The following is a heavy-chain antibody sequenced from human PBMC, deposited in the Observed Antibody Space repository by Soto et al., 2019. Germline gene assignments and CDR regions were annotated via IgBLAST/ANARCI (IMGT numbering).Heavy chain of an antibody. Sequence: PSETLSLTCTVSGGSISSYYWSWIRQPPGKGLEWIGYIYYSGSTNYNPSLKSRVTISVDTSKNQFSLKLSSVTAADTAVYYCARRGGADTDWFDPWGQGTLVTVSS. CDR3: ARRGGADTDWFDP. D-gene: IGHD3-10*01. CDR1: GGSISSYY. J-gene: IGHJ5*02. V-gene: IGHV4-59*08. CDR2: IYYSGST.